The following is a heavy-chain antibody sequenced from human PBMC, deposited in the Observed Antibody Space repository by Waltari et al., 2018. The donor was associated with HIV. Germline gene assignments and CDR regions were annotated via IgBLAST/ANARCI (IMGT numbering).Heavy chain of an antibody. CDR1: GVTLSSCS. V-gene: IGHV3-30-3*01. D-gene: IGHD2-2*01. Sequence: QVQLVESGGGVVQPGRSLGLSCAASGVTLSSCSLHWVRQAPGKGLEWVAVISYDGSNKYYADSVKGRFTISRDNSKNTLYLQMNSLRAEDTAVYYCARDPQYCSSTSCSYYFDYWGQGTLVTVSS. J-gene: IGHJ4*02. CDR3: ARDPQYCSSTSCSYYFDY. CDR2: ISYDGSNK.